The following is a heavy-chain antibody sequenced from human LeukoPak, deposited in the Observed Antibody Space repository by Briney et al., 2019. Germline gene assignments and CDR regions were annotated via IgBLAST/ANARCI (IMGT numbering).Heavy chain of an antibody. Sequence: SETLSLTCAVYGGSFSGYYWSWIRQPPGKGLEWIGEINHSGSTNYNPSLKSRVTISVDTSKNQFSLKLSSVTAADTAVYYCARHWGSHIDPFDYWGQGTLVTVSS. V-gene: IGHV4-34*01. J-gene: IGHJ4*02. D-gene: IGHD3-16*01. CDR2: INHSGST. CDR1: GGSFSGYY. CDR3: ARHWGSHIDPFDY.